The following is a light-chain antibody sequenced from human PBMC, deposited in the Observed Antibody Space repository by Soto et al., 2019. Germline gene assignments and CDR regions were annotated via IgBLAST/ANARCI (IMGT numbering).Light chain of an antibody. Sequence: QSALTQPASVSGSPGQSITISCTGTSSDVGSYNLVSWYQQHPGKAPKLMIYEGSKRPSGVSNRFSGSKSGNTASLTISGLQAEDEADYYCCSYTSSSTLLFGGGTKLTV. CDR3: CSYTSSSTLL. J-gene: IGLJ2*01. CDR2: EGS. V-gene: IGLV2-14*02. CDR1: SSDVGSYNL.